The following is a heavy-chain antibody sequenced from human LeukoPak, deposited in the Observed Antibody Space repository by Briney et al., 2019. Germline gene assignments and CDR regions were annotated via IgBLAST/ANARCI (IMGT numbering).Heavy chain of an antibody. CDR1: GGSISSYY. D-gene: IGHD3-10*01. J-gene: IGHJ3*02. Sequence: SETLSLTCTVSGGSISSYYWSWIRQPPGEGLEWIGYIFYGGSTNYNPSLKSRLIISVDTSKNQFSLKLSSVTAADTAVYYCARPYYGSGDAFDIWGQGTMVTVSS. V-gene: IGHV4-59*08. CDR3: ARPYYGSGDAFDI. CDR2: IFYGGST.